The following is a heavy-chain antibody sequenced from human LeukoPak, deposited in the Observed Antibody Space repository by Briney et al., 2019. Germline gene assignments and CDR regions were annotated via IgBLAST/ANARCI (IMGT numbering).Heavy chain of an antibody. CDR1: GGSISSSSYY. V-gene: IGHV4-39*07. D-gene: IGHD3-10*01. CDR3: VRDRGECLFDL. J-gene: IGHJ5*02. CDR2: IYYSGST. Sequence: SETLSLTCTVSGGSISSSSYYWGWIRQPPGKGLEWIGSIYYSGSTYYNPSLKSRVTISLDTFKNQFSLQLSSVTAADTALYYCVRDRGECLFDLWGQGTLVTVSS.